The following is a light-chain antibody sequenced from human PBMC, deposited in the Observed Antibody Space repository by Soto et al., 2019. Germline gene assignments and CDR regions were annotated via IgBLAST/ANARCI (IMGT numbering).Light chain of an antibody. CDR2: QDS. CDR3: QAWDSGPV. CDR1: KLGDKY. Sequence: SYELTQPPSVSVSPGQTASITCSGDKLGDKYACWYQQKPGQSPVLVIYQDSKRPSGIPERFSGSNSGNTATLTISGTQAMDEADYYCQAWDSGPVFGGGTKLTVL. J-gene: IGLJ3*02. V-gene: IGLV3-1*01.